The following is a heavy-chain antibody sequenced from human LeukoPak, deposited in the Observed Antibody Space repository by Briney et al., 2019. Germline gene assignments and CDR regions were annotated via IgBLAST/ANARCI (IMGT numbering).Heavy chain of an antibody. Sequence: ASVKVSCKASGYTFTSYAMHWVGQAPGQRLEWMGWINAGNGNTKYSQKFQGRVTITRDTSASTAYMELSSLRSEDTAVYYCARGPKYNWNDGPVDYWGQETLVTVSS. CDR3: ARGPKYNWNDGPVDY. J-gene: IGHJ4*02. D-gene: IGHD1-1*01. CDR2: INAGNGNT. V-gene: IGHV1-3*01. CDR1: GYTFTSYA.